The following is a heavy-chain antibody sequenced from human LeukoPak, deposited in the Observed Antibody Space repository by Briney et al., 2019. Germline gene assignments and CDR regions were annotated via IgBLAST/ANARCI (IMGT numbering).Heavy chain of an antibody. CDR2: IYHSGST. J-gene: IGHJ4*02. CDR3: TRRRGGSSLFDY. Sequence: SETLSLTCTVSGYSISSGYYWGWIRQPPGKGLEWIGIIYHSGSTYYNPSLKSRVTISVDTSKNQFSLNLNSVTAADTAVYYCTRRRGGSSLFDYWGQGTLVTVSS. V-gene: IGHV4-38-2*02. CDR1: GYSISSGYY. D-gene: IGHD6-13*01.